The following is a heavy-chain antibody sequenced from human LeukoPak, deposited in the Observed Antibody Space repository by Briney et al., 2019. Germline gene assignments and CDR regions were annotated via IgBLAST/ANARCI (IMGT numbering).Heavy chain of an antibody. D-gene: IGHD3-9*01. CDR3: ARSSFLTGYYYSFDY. Sequence: SETLSLTCTVSGGSISSYYWSWIRQPAGKGLEWIRRIYTSGSTNYNPSLKSRVTMSVDTSKNQFSLKLSSVTAADTAVYYCARSSFLTGYYYSFDYWGQGTLVTVSS. V-gene: IGHV4-4*07. CDR1: GGSISSYY. J-gene: IGHJ4*02. CDR2: IYTSGST.